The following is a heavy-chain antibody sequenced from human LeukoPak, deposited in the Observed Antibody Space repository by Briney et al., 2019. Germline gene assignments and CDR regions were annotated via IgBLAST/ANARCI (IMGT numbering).Heavy chain of an antibody. CDR1: GFTFSNAW. CDR2: IKSKTDGGTT. Sequence: GGSLRLPCAASGFTFSNAWMSWVRQAPGKGLEWVGRIKSKTDGGTTDYAAPVKGRFTISRDDSKNTLYLQMNSLKTEDTAVYYCTTRVSSLGYCSSTSCRSADYWGQGTLVTVSS. CDR3: TTRVSSLGYCSSTSCRSADY. D-gene: IGHD2-2*01. J-gene: IGHJ4*02. V-gene: IGHV3-15*01.